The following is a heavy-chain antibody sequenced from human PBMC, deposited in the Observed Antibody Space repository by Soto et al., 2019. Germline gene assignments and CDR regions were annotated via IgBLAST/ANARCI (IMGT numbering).Heavy chain of an antibody. D-gene: IGHD1-26*01. CDR2: VSGSGGTT. CDR3: AKDGRRVGPTLDWLDS. CDR1: GLSLSGYA. J-gene: IGHJ5*01. V-gene: IGHV3-23*01. Sequence: EVQLMESGGGLVQPGESLRLSCVVSGLSLSGYALSWVRQAPGKGLEWVSAVSGSGGTTYYADSVKGRFTISRDNSKNTLYMQMNGLRVEYTAKYFCAKDGRRVGPTLDWLDSWGQGTQVTVTS.